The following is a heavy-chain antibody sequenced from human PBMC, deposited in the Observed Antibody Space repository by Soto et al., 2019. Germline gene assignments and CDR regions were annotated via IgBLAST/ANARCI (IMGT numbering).Heavy chain of an antibody. D-gene: IGHD6-19*01. V-gene: IGHV4-61*01. Sequence: SETLSLTCTVSGGSVSSGSYYWSWIRQPPGKGLEWIGYVSYSGNTNYNSSLKSRVTISVDTKNQFSLKLNSVTAADTAVYYCARDPPGSGPNFDYWGQGTLVTVSS. CDR2: VSYSGNT. CDR1: GGSVSSGSYY. J-gene: IGHJ4*02. CDR3: ARDPPGSGPNFDY.